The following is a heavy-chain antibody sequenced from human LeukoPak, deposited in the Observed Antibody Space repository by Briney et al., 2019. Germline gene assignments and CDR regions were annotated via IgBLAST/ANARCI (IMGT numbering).Heavy chain of an antibody. J-gene: IGHJ3*02. CDR2: IYYSGST. Sequence: SETLSLTCAVYGGSFSGYYWSWIRQPPGKGLEWIGYIYYSGSTNYNPSLKSRVTISVDTSKNQFSLKLSSVTAADTAVYYCARGLVRLDAFDIWGQGTMVTVSS. D-gene: IGHD3-10*01. CDR1: GGSFSGYY. CDR3: ARGLVRLDAFDI. V-gene: IGHV4-59*01.